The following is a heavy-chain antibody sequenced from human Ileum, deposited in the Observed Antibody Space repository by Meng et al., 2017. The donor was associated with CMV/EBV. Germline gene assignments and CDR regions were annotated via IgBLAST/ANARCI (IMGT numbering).Heavy chain of an antibody. Sequence: GSLRLSCEASGFIFDDYGMYWVRQAPGKGPEWVAGTNWKGDSSSYGDSVKGRFTISRDNVKNSLYLQMNSLRAEDTALYHCAKAIDSYLIRGFDFWGQGTMVTVSS. CDR1: GFIFDDYG. J-gene: IGHJ3*01. CDR2: TNWKGDSS. CDR3: AKAIDSYLIRGFDF. V-gene: IGHV3-20*01. D-gene: IGHD3-10*01.